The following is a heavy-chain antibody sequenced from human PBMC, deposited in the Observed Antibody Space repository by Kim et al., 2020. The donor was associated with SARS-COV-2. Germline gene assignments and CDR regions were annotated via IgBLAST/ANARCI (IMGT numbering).Heavy chain of an antibody. Sequence: DYAVTVRGRITINPDTSENQFSLQLNSVTPEDTAVYYCVRQVVYGYFDHWGQGTLVTVSS. D-gene: IGHD2-8*02. V-gene: IGHV6-1*01. CDR3: VRQVVYGYFDH. J-gene: IGHJ4*02.